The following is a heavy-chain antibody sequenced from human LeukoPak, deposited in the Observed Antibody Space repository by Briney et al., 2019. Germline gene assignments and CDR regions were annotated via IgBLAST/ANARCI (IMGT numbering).Heavy chain of an antibody. CDR1: GYRFNSYW. J-gene: IGHJ4*02. Sequence: GESLKISCKGSGYRFNSYWIAWVRQMPGKGLEWMGIIYPGDSDTTYSPSFQGQVTISADKSLTTASLQWSSLKASDTAIYYCARLGDWGDLDYWGQGTLVTVSS. D-gene: IGHD3/OR15-3a*01. CDR3: ARLGDWGDLDY. CDR2: IYPGDSDT. V-gene: IGHV5-51*01.